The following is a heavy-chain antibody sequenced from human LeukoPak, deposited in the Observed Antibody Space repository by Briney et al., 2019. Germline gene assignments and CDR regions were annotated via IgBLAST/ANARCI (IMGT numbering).Heavy chain of an antibody. Sequence: GGSLRLSCATSGFIFGNYRMHWVRQAPGKGLVWVSRINSDGRGTDYAESVKGRFTISIDNAKNTPYLHMSSRRVEDTAVYYCARDMNGLTWGQGTLVTVSS. D-gene: IGHD1-1*01. V-gene: IGHV3-74*01. J-gene: IGHJ5*02. CDR1: GFIFGNYR. CDR2: INSDGRGT. CDR3: ARDMNGLT.